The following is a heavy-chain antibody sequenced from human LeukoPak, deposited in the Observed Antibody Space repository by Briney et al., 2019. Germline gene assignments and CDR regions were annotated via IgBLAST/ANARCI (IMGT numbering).Heavy chain of an antibody. CDR2: ISYDGKVT. CDR3: ARGIGGPAGKGYYFDH. CDR1: GFTFSSYG. D-gene: IGHD2-2*01. J-gene: IGHJ4*02. Sequence: GGSLRLSCEASGFTFSSYGMHWVRQAPGKGLEWVAVISYDGKVTYYADSVKGRFTISRDNSKNTLYLQMNSLRAEDTAVYYCARGIGGPAGKGYYFDHWGQGTLVTVSS. V-gene: IGHV3-30*03.